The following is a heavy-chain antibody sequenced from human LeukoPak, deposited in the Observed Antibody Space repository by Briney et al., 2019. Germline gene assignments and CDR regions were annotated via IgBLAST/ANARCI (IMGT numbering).Heavy chain of an antibody. CDR1: GFTFSSYS. J-gene: IGHJ4*02. D-gene: IGHD4-23*01. V-gene: IGHV3-21*01. CDR2: ISSSSSYI. CDR3: ARSPPTPDY. Sequence: GGSLRLSCAASGFTFSSYSMNWVRQAPGKGLEWVSSISSSSSYIYYADSVKGRFTISRDSARNSLYLQMDSLRAEDTAMYYCARSPPTPDYWGQGTLVTVSS.